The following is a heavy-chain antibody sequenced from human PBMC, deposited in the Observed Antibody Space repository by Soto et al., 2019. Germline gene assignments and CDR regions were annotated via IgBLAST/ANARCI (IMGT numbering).Heavy chain of an antibody. CDR3: AKKPVGPDWYFDL. V-gene: IGHV3-23*01. CDR2: ISGSGIST. CDR1: GFTFRSYA. J-gene: IGHJ2*01. Sequence: DVQLLESGGGLVQPGGSLRLSCAASGFTFRSYAMSWVRQAPGKGLEWVSGISGSGISTHYADSVKGLFTVSRDKSKNTLYLQMNSLRAEDTAVYNCAKKPVGPDWYFDLWGRGNLVTVSS.